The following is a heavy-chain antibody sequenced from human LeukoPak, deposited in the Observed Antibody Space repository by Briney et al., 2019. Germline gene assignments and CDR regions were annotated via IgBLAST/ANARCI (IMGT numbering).Heavy chain of an antibody. J-gene: IGHJ4*02. D-gene: IGHD3-22*01. Sequence: PGGSLKLSCAASGFTFSASAIHWVRQASGRGLEWVGRIRTKTDNYATTYAASMKGRFTISRDNSKNTLYLQMNSLRAEDTAVYYCATGSSGYMYRYYFDYWGQGTLVTVSS. CDR1: GFTFSASA. CDR2: IRTKTDNYAT. V-gene: IGHV3-73*01. CDR3: ATGSSGYMYRYYFDY.